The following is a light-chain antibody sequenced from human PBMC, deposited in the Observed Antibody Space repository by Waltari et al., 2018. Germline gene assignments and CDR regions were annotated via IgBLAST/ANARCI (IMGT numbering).Light chain of an antibody. CDR1: ESVSVFGINL. V-gene: IGKV4-1*01. CDR3: LQSKKSPYS. CDR2: QAS. J-gene: IGKJ2*03. Sequence: DIVLTPSPASLAVSPGQRATITCRASESVSVFGINLITLYQQVPEQPPKILSYQASKKDTGVPARFSGSESGTDFTLTIKPVEADDAADYYGLQSKKSPYSFGQGTKVEIK.